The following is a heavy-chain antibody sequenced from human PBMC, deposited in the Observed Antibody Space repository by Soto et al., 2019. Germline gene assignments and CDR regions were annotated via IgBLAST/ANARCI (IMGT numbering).Heavy chain of an antibody. V-gene: IGHV3-20*01. J-gene: IGHJ5*02. CDR1: GFTFDDYG. CDR2: INWKGDRS. D-gene: IGHD1-1*01. CDR3: AREVEGSTGTKLFDP. Sequence: QLVESGGGVVRPGGSLRLSCAASGFTFDDYGMSWGRQTPGKGLEWVAGINWKGDRSGHADSVKGRFTISRDNAKNSLYLQMNSLRAEDTAFYHCAREVEGSTGTKLFDPWGQGTLVTVSS.